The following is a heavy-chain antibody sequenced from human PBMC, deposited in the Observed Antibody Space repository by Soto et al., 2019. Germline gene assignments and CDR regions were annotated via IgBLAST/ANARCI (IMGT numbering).Heavy chain of an antibody. J-gene: IGHJ6*02. CDR2: IWYDGSNK. CDR1: GFTFSSYG. Sequence: GGSLRLSCAASGFTFSSYGMHWVRQAPGKGLEWVAVIWYDGSNKYYADSVKGRFTISRDNSKNTLYLQMNSLRAEDTAVYYCARGDGYNWGYYYYGMDVWGQGTTVTVSS. V-gene: IGHV3-33*01. D-gene: IGHD5-12*01. CDR3: ARGDGYNWGYYYYGMDV.